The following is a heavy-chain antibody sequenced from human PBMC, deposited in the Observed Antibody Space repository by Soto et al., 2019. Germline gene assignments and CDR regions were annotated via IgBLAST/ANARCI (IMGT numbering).Heavy chain of an antibody. Sequence: SLEVSCKGSVGPLINYTIIWVRQAPGQRLEWMGRIIPILGIANYAQKFQGRVTITADKSTSTAYMELSSLRSEDTAVYYCARLRETGAATIPYYYYMDVWGKGTTVTVSS. J-gene: IGHJ6*03. V-gene: IGHV1-69*02. CDR1: VGPLINYT. CDR3: ARLRETGAATIPYYYYMDV. CDR2: IIPILGIA. D-gene: IGHD5-12*01.